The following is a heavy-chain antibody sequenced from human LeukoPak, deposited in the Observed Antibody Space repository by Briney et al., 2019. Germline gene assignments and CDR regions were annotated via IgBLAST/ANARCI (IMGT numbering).Heavy chain of an antibody. CDR3: AKDFLERAYGSVSYPTS. V-gene: IGHV3-33*06. D-gene: IGHD3-10*01. CDR1: GFTFSSYG. J-gene: IGHJ4*02. Sequence: GRSLRLSCAVSGFTFSSYGMHWVRQAPGKGLEWVAVIWYDGSNKYYADSVKGRFTISRDNSKNTLYLQMNSLRAEDTALYYCAKDFLERAYGSVSYPTSWGQGTLVTVSS. CDR2: IWYDGSNK.